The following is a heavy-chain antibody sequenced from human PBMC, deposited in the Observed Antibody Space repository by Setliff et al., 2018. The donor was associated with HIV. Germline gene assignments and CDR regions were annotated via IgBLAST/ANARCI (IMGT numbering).Heavy chain of an antibody. CDR2: ISHTGST. J-gene: IGHJ4*02. Sequence: SETLSLTCTVSGGSISSSNYYWGWIRQSPEMGLEWIAEISHTGSTKYNPSLGSRVTISLATSKNQFSLSLRSLSAADTAVYYCARDKRYRFPFDSWGQGTLVTVSS. CDR3: ARDKRYRFPFDS. V-gene: IGHV4-39*07. D-gene: IGHD2-2*02. CDR1: GGSISSSNYY.